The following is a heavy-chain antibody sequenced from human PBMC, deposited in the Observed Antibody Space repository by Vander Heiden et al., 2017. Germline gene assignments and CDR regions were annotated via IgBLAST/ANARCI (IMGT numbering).Heavy chain of an antibody. CDR2: ISGSGGTT. Sequence: EVQLLESGGGLVQPGGSLSLSCAASGFTFSSYAMSWVRQAPGKGLEWVSAISGSGGTTYYADSVKGRFTIARDNSKNTLYLQMNSLRAEDTAVYYCAKLPGGYCSSPSCYLDYWGQGTLVTVSS. V-gene: IGHV3-23*01. J-gene: IGHJ4*02. CDR1: GFTFSSYA. D-gene: IGHD2-2*01. CDR3: AKLPGGYCSSPSCYLDY.